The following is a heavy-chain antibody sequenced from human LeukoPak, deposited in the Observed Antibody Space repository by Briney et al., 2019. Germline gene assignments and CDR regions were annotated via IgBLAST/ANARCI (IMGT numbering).Heavy chain of an antibody. J-gene: IGHJ4*02. V-gene: IGHV4-34*01. Sequence: PSETLSLTCAVYGGSFSGYYWSWIRQPPGKGLEWIGEINHSGSTNYNPSLKSRVTISVDTSKNQFSLKLSSVTAADTAAYYCASNRVTTAQGVLDYWGQGTLVTVSS. CDR2: INHSGST. D-gene: IGHD4-17*01. CDR1: GGSFSGYY. CDR3: ASNRVTTAQGVLDY.